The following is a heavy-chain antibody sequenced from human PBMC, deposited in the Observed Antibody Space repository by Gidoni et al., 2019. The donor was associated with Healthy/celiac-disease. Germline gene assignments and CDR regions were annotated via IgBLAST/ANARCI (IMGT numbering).Heavy chain of an antibody. J-gene: IGHJ4*02. CDR2: ISYDGSNK. D-gene: IGHD3-22*01. CDR3: ARDPHYDSSGSSFDY. CDR1: GFTFSSYA. Sequence: QVQLVESGGGVVQPGRSLSLSCAASGFTFSSYAMHWVRQAPGQGLEWVAVISYDGSNKYYADSVKGRFTISRDNSKNTLYLQMNSLRAEDTAVYYCARDPHYDSSGSSFDYWGQGTLVTVSS. V-gene: IGHV3-30*04.